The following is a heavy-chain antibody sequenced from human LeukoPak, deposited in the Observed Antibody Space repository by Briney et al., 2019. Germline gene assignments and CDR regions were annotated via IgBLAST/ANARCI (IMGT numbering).Heavy chain of an antibody. D-gene: IGHD2-15*01. J-gene: IGHJ4*02. V-gene: IGHV3-23*01. CDR2: ISGSGGST. CDR3: AKIYCSGGSCSDY. CDR1: GFTFSSYA. Sequence: GGSLRLSCAASGFTFSSYATSWVRQAPGKGLEWVSAISGSGGSTYYADSVKGRFTISRDNSKNTLYLQMNSLRAEDTAVYYCAKIYCSGGSCSDYWGQGTLVTVSS.